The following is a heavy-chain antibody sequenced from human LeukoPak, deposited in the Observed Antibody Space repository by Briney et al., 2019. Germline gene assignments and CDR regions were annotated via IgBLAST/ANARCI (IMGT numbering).Heavy chain of an antibody. CDR1: GGSFSGYY. Sequence: SETLSLTCAVYGGSFSGYYWSWIRQPPGKGLEWIGEINHSGSTNYNPSLKSRVTISVDTSKNQFSLKLSSVTAADTAVYYCARGTRTPDSSGYRYYFGYWGQGTLVTVSS. V-gene: IGHV4-34*01. CDR2: INHSGST. CDR3: ARGTRTPDSSGYRYYFGY. J-gene: IGHJ4*02. D-gene: IGHD3-22*01.